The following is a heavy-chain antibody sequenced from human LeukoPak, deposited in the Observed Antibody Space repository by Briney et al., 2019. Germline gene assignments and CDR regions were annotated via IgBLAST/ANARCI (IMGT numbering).Heavy chain of an antibody. CDR3: ARDVDGFDP. D-gene: IGHD5-12*01. J-gene: IGHJ5*02. CDR1: GGSISSGGYS. CDR2: IDYSGNT. V-gene: IGHV4-61*08. Sequence: PSQTLSLTCAVSGGSISSGGYSWSWIRQPPGKGLEWIGYIDYSGNTKYNPSLESRVTISVDTSRNQFSLKLTSVTAADTALYYCARDVDGFDPWGQGTLVTVS.